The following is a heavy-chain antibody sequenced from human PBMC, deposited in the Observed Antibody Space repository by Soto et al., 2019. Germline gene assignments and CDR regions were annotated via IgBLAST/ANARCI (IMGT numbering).Heavy chain of an antibody. CDR1: GYTFTSYG. CDR3: ARVMDDFWSGYYDYYYYMDV. J-gene: IGHJ6*03. CDR2: ISAYNGNT. Sequence: ASVKVSCKASGYTFTSYGSSWVRQAPGQGLEWMGWISAYNGNTNYAQKLQGRVTMTTDTSTSTAYMELRSLRSDDTAVYYCARVMDDFWSGYYDYYYYMDVWGKGTTVTVSS. V-gene: IGHV1-18*01. D-gene: IGHD3-3*01.